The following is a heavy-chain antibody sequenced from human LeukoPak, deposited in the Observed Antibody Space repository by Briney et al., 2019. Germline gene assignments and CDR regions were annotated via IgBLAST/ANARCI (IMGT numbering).Heavy chain of an antibody. CDR1: GYSISSGYY. Sequence: SETLSLTCTVSGYSISSGYYRGWIRQPPGKGLEWIGSIYHSGSTYYNPSLKSRVTISVNMSKNQFSLKVSSVTAADTAVYYCAREGAGASHADYWGQGTLVTVSS. CDR2: IYHSGST. V-gene: IGHV4-38-2*02. J-gene: IGHJ4*02. D-gene: IGHD1-26*01. CDR3: AREGAGASHADY.